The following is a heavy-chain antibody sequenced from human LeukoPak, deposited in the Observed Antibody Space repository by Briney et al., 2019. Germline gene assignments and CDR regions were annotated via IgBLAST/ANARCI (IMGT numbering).Heavy chain of an antibody. Sequence: SETLSLTCTVSGGSISSYYWSWIRQPPGKGLEWIGYIYYSGSTNYNPSLKSRVTISVDTSKNQFSLKLSSVTAADTAVYYCARERSEGTTNYYGMDVWGQGTTVTVSS. CDR1: GGSISSYY. J-gene: IGHJ6*02. CDR2: IYYSGST. V-gene: IGHV4-59*12. D-gene: IGHD4-17*01. CDR3: ARERSEGTTNYYGMDV.